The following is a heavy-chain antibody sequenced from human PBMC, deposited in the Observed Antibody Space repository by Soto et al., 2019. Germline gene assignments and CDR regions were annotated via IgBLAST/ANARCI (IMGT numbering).Heavy chain of an antibody. CDR2: IYYSGST. J-gene: IGHJ6*02. CDR1: GGSISSSSYY. V-gene: IGHV4-39*01. CDR3: ARHKLGMLEYHGLDV. Sequence: SETLSLTCTVSGGSISSSSYYWGWIRQPPGKGLEWIGSIYYSGSTYYNPSLKSRVTISVDTSKNQFSLKLSSVTAADTAVYYCARHKLGMLEYHGLDVWGQGTMVTVSS. D-gene: IGHD7-27*01.